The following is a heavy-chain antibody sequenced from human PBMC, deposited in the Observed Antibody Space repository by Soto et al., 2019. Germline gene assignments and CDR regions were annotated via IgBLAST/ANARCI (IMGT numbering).Heavy chain of an antibody. CDR2: IYYSGST. J-gene: IGHJ5*02. V-gene: IGHV4-39*01. D-gene: IGHD6-13*01. Sequence: PSETLSLTCTVSGGSISSSSYYWGWIRQPPGKGLEWIGSIYYSGSTYYNPSLKSRVTISVDTSKNQFSLKLSSVTAADTAVYYCARRIAAAGIEGFDPWGQGTLVTVSS. CDR3: ARRIAAAGIEGFDP. CDR1: GGSISSSSYY.